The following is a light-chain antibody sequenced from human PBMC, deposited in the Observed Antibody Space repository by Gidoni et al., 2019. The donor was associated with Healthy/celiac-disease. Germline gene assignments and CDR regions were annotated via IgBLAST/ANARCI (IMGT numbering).Light chain of an antibody. CDR2: DAS. V-gene: IGKV3-11*01. CDR1: QSVSSY. Sequence: EIVLTQSPATLSLSPGERATLSCRASQSVSSYLAWYQHKPGPAPRILIYDASNRATGIPARFSGSVSGTDFTLTVSSLEPEDFAVSYCQQRSNWVTFGQGTRLEIK. CDR3: QQRSNWVT. J-gene: IGKJ5*01.